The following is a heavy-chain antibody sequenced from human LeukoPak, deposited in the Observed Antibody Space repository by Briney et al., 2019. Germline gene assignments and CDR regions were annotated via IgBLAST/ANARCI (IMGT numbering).Heavy chain of an antibody. CDR2: IKGDGSST. CDR1: GFTFSSYW. J-gene: IGHJ6*02. V-gene: IGHV3-74*01. Sequence: GGSLRLSCAASGFTFSSYWMHWVRHTPGKGLVWVSRIKGDGSSTSYADSVKGRFTISRDNAKNSLYLQMNSLRAEDTAVYYCARNYGSGWYNYYYYGMDVWGQGTTVTVSS. D-gene: IGHD6-19*01. CDR3: ARNYGSGWYNYYYYGMDV.